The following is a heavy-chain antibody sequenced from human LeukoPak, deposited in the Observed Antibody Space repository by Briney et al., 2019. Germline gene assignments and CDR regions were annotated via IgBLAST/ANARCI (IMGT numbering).Heavy chain of an antibody. V-gene: IGHV3-43*01. Sequence: GGSLRLSCAVSGFTFDNFTIHWVRQAPGKGLEWVSLITWDGGSTFYVDSVKGRFTISRDNSKDSLYLQMDSLSTEDTGLYYCAKETSGYMDVWGKGTTATVSS. CDR1: GFTFDNFT. CDR3: AKETSGYMDV. J-gene: IGHJ6*03. CDR2: ITWDGGST.